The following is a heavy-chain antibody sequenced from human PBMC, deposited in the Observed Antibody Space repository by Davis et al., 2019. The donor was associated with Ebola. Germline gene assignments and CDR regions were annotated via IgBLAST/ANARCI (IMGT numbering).Heavy chain of an antibody. D-gene: IGHD6-19*01. Sequence: SETLSLTCAVSGGFVSSGGYSWSWIRQPPGKGLEWIGYYYYTGSTYYNPSLKSRVTMSLDTSKNQFSLKLTSVTAADTAVYYCARHGQQWLINNWFDPWGQGSLVTVSS. V-gene: IGHV4-30-4*07. CDR3: ARHGQQWLINNWFDP. CDR1: GGFVSSGGYS. CDR2: YYYTGST. J-gene: IGHJ5*02.